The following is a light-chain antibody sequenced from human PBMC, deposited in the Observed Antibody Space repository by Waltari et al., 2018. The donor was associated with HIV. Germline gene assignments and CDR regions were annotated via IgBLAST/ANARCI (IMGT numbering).Light chain of an antibody. Sequence: QSVLTQPPSASGTPGQRVTISCSGSSSNIGSNTVNWYQQLPGTAPKLLIYSNNQRPSGVPDRFSGSKSGTSASLAISGTQAMDEADYYCQAWDSSTCVFGGGTKLTVL. V-gene: IGLV1-44*01. J-gene: IGLJ2*01. CDR2: SNN. CDR1: SSNIGSNT. CDR3: QAWDSSTCV.